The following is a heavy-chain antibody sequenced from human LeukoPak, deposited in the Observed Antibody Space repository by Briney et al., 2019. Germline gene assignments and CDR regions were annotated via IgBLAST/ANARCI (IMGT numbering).Heavy chain of an antibody. CDR3: AKDGSLVFRYGYFDY. Sequence: GGSLRLSCAASGFTVSSNYMSWVRQAPGKGLEWVSVIYSGGSTYYADSVKGRCTISRDNSKNTLYLQMNSLRAEDTAVYYCAKDGSLVFRYGYFDYWGQGTLVTVSS. V-gene: IGHV3-53*01. CDR1: GFTVSSNY. J-gene: IGHJ4*02. CDR2: IYSGGST. D-gene: IGHD5-18*01.